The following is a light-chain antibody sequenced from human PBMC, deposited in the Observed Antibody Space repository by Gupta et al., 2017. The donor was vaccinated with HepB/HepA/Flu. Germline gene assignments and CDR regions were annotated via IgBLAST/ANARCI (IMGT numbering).Light chain of an antibody. CDR2: RDT. Sequence: SYELIQPLSVSVALGQTARITCGGNNFGRYYVYWYQQKPGQAPVLVIYRDTNRASGIPERFSGSKSGNTATLVISRAQDGDEADYYCQVWDSNTVVFGGGTKLSVL. J-gene: IGLJ2*01. CDR1: NFGRYY. V-gene: IGLV3-9*01. CDR3: QVWDSNTVV.